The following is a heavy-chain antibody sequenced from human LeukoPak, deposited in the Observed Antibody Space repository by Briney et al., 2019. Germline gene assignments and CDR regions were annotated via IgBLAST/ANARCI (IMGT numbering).Heavy chain of an antibody. D-gene: IGHD3-10*01. J-gene: IGHJ6*03. CDR1: GGSFSGYY. CDR2: IHYTGNT. CDR3: ARLEEGYGSGRRENYYYYYMDV. Sequence: SETLSLTCAVYGGSFSGYYWSWIRQPPGKGLEWIGYIHYTGNTNYNPSLKSRVTISVDASKNQFSLKLSFVTAADTAVYYCARLEEGYGSGRRENYYYYYMDVWGKGRTVTISS. V-gene: IGHV4-59*01.